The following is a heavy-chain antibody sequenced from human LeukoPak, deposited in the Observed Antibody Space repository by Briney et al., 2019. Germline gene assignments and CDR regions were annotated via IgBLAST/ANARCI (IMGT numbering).Heavy chain of an antibody. J-gene: IGHJ4*02. CDR2: INQDGSEK. D-gene: IGHD2/OR15-2a*01. CDR1: GFTFNTYW. Sequence: PGGSLRLSCAASGFTFNTYWISWVRQAPGKGLEWLATINQDGSEKHYVDSVKGRFTISRDNAKSLLYLQMNSLRAEDTAVYYCTTFYTRLTDYWGQGALVTVSS. CDR3: TTFYTRLTDY. V-gene: IGHV3-7*05.